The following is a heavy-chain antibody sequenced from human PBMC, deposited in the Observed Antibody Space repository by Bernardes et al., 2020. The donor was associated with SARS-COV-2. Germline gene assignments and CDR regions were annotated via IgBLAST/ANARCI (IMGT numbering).Heavy chain of an antibody. CDR1: GFTFSSYD. J-gene: IGHJ2*01. D-gene: IGHD3-22*01. CDR3: ARVQYYYDSSGYSHYWYFDL. CDR2: IGTAGDT. V-gene: IGHV3-13*01. Sequence: GGSLRLSCAASGFTFSSYDMHWVRQATGKGLEWVSAIGTAGDTYYPGSVKGRFTISRENAKNSLYLQMNSLRAGDPAVYYCARVQYYYDSSGYSHYWYFDLWGRGTLVTVSS.